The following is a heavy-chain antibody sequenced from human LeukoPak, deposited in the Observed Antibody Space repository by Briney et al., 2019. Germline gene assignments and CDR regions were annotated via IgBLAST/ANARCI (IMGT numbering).Heavy chain of an antibody. CDR1: GFTFSDYY. V-gene: IGHV3-11*06. CDR2: ISSSSSYT. D-gene: IGHD3-10*01. Sequence: AGGSLRLSCAAYGFTFSDYYMSWIRQAPGKGLEWVSYISSSSSYTNYADSVKGRFTISRDNAKNSLYLQMNSLRAEDTAVYYCARDFTYYYGSGSFCDYWGQGTLVTVSS. J-gene: IGHJ4*02. CDR3: ARDFTYYYGSGSFCDY.